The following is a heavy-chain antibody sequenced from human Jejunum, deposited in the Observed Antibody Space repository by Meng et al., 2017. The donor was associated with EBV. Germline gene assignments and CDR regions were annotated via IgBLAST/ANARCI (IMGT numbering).Heavy chain of an antibody. J-gene: IGHJ5*02. CDR2: ISIDSNNI. V-gene: IGHV3-21*01. CDR3: AAGTTATAEYNWFDP. D-gene: IGHD1-1*01. Sequence: GEWGDAGVVLAKQGGSLKLSGAAVGFTFRDYAMNWVRQAPGKGLEWVASISIDSNNIYYADSVKGRFTVSRDSAKKSLYLQMNSLRVDDTAVYYCAAGTTATAEYNWFDPWGQGTLVTVSS. CDR1: GFTFRDYA.